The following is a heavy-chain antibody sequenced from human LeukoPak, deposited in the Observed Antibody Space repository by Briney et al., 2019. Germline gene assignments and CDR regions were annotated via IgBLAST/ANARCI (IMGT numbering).Heavy chain of an antibody. CDR3: ITVYDSVAY. Sequence: GGSLRLSCAASGFTFSTYAMSWVRQTPGQGLEWVSTISGSGGSTYYADSVKGRFTLSRDNSKNTMYLEMNSLKTEDTAVYYCITVYDSVAYWGQGALVSVSS. D-gene: IGHD5/OR15-5a*01. V-gene: IGHV3-23*01. CDR1: GFTFSTYA. CDR2: ISGSGGST. J-gene: IGHJ4*02.